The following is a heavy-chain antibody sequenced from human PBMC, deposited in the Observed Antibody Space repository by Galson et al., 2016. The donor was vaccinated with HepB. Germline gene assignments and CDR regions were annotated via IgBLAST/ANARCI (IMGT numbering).Heavy chain of an antibody. CDR3: ARHLRVGSGAHRDVFDI. Sequence: SLRLSCAASGFRFSSNGFTLSNFALHWVRQAPGKGLEWVSGISAGGGSTYYADSVTGRFTVSRDNSKFTLYLQMNSLRAEDTAVYYCARHLRVGSGAHRDVFDIWGRGTMVSVSS. J-gene: IGHJ3*02. D-gene: IGHD4/OR15-4a*01. V-gene: IGHV3-23*01. CDR2: ISAGGGST. CDR1: GFRFSSNGFTLSNFA.